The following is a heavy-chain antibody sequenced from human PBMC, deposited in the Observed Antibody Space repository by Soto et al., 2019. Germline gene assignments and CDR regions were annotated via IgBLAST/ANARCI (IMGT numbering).Heavy chain of an antibody. CDR2: ISGSGGGT. V-gene: IGHV3-23*01. CDR1: GFTFSSYG. CDR3: AKASQSWGMDV. Sequence: EVQLLESGGGFVQPGGSLRLSCAASGFTFSSYGMSWVRQTPGKGLEWVSAISGSGGGTYYADSVKGRFTTSRDNYRITLYMPMNCLRPADTGVCDCAKASQSWGMDVWGQGTTVTFS. J-gene: IGHJ6*02. D-gene: IGHD3-16*01.